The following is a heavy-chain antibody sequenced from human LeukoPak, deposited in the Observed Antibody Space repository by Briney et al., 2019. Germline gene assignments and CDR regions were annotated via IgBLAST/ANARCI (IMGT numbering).Heavy chain of an antibody. V-gene: IGHV3-53*01. CDR3: ARGIGYSSGWFDY. J-gene: IGHJ4*02. Sequence: GGSLRLSCAASGFTVSSNYMSWVRQAPGKGLEWVSVIYSGVGTYYADSVKGRFTISRDNSKSTLYLQMNSLRAEDTAVYYCARGIGYSSGWFDYWGQGTLVTASS. D-gene: IGHD6-19*01. CDR1: GFTVSSNY. CDR2: IYSGVGT.